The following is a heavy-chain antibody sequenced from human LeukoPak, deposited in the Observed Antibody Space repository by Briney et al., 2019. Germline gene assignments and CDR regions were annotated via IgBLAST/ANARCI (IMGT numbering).Heavy chain of an antibody. Sequence: SGTLSLTCTVSGNSISSGYYWGWSLQPPGKGLERIGSVYHSGSNYYSHSVKSRVTISVDTAKNPLSLKLNTVSAADTAVYYCARDKGIAADSDWFDPWGQGTLVTVSS. V-gene: IGHV4-38-2*02. CDR1: GNSISSGYY. CDR3: ARDKGIAADSDWFDP. D-gene: IGHD6-25*01. CDR2: VYHSGSN. J-gene: IGHJ5*02.